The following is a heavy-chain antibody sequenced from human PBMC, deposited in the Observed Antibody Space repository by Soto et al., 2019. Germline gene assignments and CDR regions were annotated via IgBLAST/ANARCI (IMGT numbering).Heavy chain of an antibody. J-gene: IGHJ5*02. CDR1: GGSISSSSYY. V-gene: IGHV4-39*01. CDR3: GGQGDRSSWADNSFDP. D-gene: IGHD6-13*01. CDR2: NYYSGST. Sequence: SETLSLTCTVSGGSISSSSYYWGWIRQPPGKGLEWIGSNYYSGSTYSTPSLKSRVTISVDTSKNQFSLKLSSVAAADTAVYYCGGQGDRSSWADNSFDPWGQGTLVTVSS.